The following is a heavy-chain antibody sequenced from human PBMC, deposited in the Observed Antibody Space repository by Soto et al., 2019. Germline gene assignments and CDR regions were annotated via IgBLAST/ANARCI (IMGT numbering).Heavy chain of an antibody. CDR2: IVVGSGNT. J-gene: IGHJ4*02. Sequence: SVKVSCKSSGFTFSSSAVQWLRQARGQRLEWIGWIVVGSGNTNYAQKFQERVTLTRSTSISTAYMDLSSLGSEDTAVYYCVRKFTYGNDDFVQWGQGTLVTVSS. V-gene: IGHV1-58*01. D-gene: IGHD3-10*01. CDR1: GFTFSSSA. CDR3: VRKFTYGNDDFVQ.